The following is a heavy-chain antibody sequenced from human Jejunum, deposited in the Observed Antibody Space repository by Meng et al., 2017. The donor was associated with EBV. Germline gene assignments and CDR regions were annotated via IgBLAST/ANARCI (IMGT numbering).Heavy chain of an antibody. CDR2: INSDGSSI. D-gene: IGHD3-16*01. Sequence: VQLVEAGGGVVQPGRSLRLSCAASGFTFSTSWMHWVRQGPGKGLVWVSRINSDGSSISYADSVKGRFTISRDNANNKLYLQMNSLRAEDTAVYHCVSLGLGTQRDYWGQGTLVTVSS. V-gene: IGHV3-74*02. CDR3: VSLGLGTQRDY. CDR1: GFTFSTSW. J-gene: IGHJ4*02.